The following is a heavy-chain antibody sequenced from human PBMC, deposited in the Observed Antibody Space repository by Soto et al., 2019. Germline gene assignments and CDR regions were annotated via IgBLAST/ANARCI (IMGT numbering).Heavy chain of an antibody. CDR3: ARRYGGTFDY. CDR1: EGYIRSVDYC. V-gene: IGHV4-30-4*01. D-gene: IGHD2-15*01. CDR2: IYYSGST. J-gene: IGHJ4*02. Sequence: SQMHPLTCTVSEGYIRSVDYCWSWIRQPPGKGLEWIGYIYYSGSTYYNPSLKSRVTISVDKSKNQFSLKLSSVTAADTAVYYCARRYGGTFDYWGQGTLVTVS.